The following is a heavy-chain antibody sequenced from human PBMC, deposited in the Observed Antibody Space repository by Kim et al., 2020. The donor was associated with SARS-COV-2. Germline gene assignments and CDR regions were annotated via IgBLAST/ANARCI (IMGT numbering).Heavy chain of an antibody. D-gene: IGHD2-15*01. CDR3: ARDSGRRGGGKGGFDY. Sequence: SLKSRVTISVDTSKNQFSLKLSSVTAADTAVYYCARDSGRRGGGKGGFDYWGQGTLVTVSS. J-gene: IGHJ4*02. V-gene: IGHV4-31*02.